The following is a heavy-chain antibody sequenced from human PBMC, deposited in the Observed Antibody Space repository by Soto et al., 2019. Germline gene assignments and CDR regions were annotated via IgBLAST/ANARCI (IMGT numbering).Heavy chain of an antibody. CDR3: AKEVGASDTAVLGFFYYGVDV. Sequence: EGSPRLSCAASGFAFSIYGIHWVRQAPGKGLEGVAVISHDGSIYSYADSVAGRLDISGDNSKSMVYVDMISLRPDDTAVYYCAKEVGASDTAVLGFFYYGVDVWGQGTTVTVSS. J-gene: IGHJ6*02. CDR2: ISHDGSIY. V-gene: IGHV3-30*18. D-gene: IGHD5-18*01. CDR1: GFAFSIYG.